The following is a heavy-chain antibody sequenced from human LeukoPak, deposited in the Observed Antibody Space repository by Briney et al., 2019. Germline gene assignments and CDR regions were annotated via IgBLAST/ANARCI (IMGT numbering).Heavy chain of an antibody. CDR3: ARGRQDVTMIVVVMTAVSYYLDV. D-gene: IGHD3-22*01. Sequence: SETLSLTCAVYGGSFSGYYWTWIRQPPEKGLEWIGEMNHSGSTSYNPSLKSRVTISVDTSKNQFSLKLSSVTAADTAVYYCARGRQDVTMIVVVMTAVSYYLDVWGKGTTVTVS. J-gene: IGHJ6*03. CDR1: GGSFSGYY. CDR2: MNHSGST. V-gene: IGHV4-34*01.